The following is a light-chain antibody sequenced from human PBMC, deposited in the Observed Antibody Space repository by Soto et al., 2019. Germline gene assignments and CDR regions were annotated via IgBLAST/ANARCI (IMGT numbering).Light chain of an antibody. V-gene: IGLV2-14*03. Sequence: QSVLTQPASVSGSPGQSITISCTGTSSDVGGYNYVSWYQQHPGKAPKLIIYDVSNRPSGVSNRFSGSKSGNRASLTISGLQAEDEADYYCSSYTSSSTLVFGGGTKLTVL. CDR3: SSYTSSSTLV. CDR1: SSDVGGYNY. J-gene: IGLJ2*01. CDR2: DVS.